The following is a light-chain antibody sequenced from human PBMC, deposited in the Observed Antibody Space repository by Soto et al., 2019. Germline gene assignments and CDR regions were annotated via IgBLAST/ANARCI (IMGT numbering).Light chain of an antibody. CDR2: GAS. CDR3: HQYNNLWT. Sequence: EIVLTQSPGTLSLSPGERATLSCRASQSVSNNYLAWYQQKPGQSPRLLIYGASTRATGIPARFSGSGSGTAFTLTIRSLKSEDFGVYYCHQYNNLWTFGQGTKLDIK. J-gene: IGKJ1*01. V-gene: IGKV3-15*01. CDR1: QSVSNN.